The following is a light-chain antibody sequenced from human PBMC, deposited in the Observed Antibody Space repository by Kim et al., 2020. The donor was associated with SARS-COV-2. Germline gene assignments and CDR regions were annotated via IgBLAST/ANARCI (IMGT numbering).Light chain of an antibody. J-gene: IGKJ2*01. CDR3: QQYNNWPPYT. V-gene: IGKV3-15*01. CDR2: GAS. Sequence: VSPGGRATLSCRASQSVSDDLAWYQQKPGQPPRLLIYGASTRATGIPARFSGSGSGTEFTLTISSLQSEDFAVYYCQQYNNWPPYTFGQGTKLEI. CDR1: QSVSDD.